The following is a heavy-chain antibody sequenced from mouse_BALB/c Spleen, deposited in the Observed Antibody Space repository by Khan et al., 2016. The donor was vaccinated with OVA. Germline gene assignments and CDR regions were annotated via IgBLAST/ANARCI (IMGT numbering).Heavy chain of an antibody. Sequence: VQLQQPGPELVKPGASVKMSCKASGYTFTSYVIHWVKQKPGQGLEWIGYIYPYNDDTKSNEKFKGKTTLTSDKSSSTAYMELRSLTSEDSAVYYCARRDRYDVYLDYWGQGTTLTVSS. D-gene: IGHD2-14*01. CDR2: IYPYNDDT. CDR3: ARRDRYDVYLDY. V-gene: IGHV1S136*01. CDR1: GYTFTSYV. J-gene: IGHJ2*01.